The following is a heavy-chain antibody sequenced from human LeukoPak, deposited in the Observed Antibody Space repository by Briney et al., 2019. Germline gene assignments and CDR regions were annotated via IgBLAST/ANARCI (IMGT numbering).Heavy chain of an antibody. CDR3: AKGGGQKNWFDP. D-gene: IGHD3-10*01. CDR1: GFTFDNYA. Sequence: GGSLRLSCAASGFTFDNYAMSWVRQAPGKGLEWVSAIPGSSAGSTYYADSVKGRFTISRDNSKNTLYLQMNSLRAEDTAVYYCAKGGGQKNWFDPWGQGTLVTVSS. CDR2: IPGSSAGST. V-gene: IGHV3-23*01. J-gene: IGHJ5*02.